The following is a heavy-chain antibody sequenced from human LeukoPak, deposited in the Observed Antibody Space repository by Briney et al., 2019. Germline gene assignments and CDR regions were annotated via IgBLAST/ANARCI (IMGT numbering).Heavy chain of an antibody. Sequence: SSETLSLTCTVSGYSISSGYYWGWIRQPPGKGLEWIGYIYYSGSTNYNPSLKSRVTISVDTSKNQFSLKLSSVTAADTAVYYCARRGGSGSYTSWFDPWGQGTLVTVSS. V-gene: IGHV4-38-2*02. CDR2: IYYSGST. J-gene: IGHJ5*02. D-gene: IGHD3-10*01. CDR3: ARRGGSGSYTSWFDP. CDR1: GYSISSGYY.